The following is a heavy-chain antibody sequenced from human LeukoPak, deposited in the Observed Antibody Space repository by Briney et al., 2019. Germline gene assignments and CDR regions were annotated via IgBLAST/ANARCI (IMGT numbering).Heavy chain of an antibody. CDR3: TRDLEY. J-gene: IGHJ4*02. V-gene: IGHV3-48*01. CDR1: GYTFSDYA. CDR2: ISSGGSVM. Sequence: GGSLRLSCGASGYTFSDYAMNWVRQAPGKGPEWISYISSGGSVMHYADSVKGRFTISRDNVENSLYLQMNSLRVEDTAVYYCTRDLEYWGQGVLVTVSS.